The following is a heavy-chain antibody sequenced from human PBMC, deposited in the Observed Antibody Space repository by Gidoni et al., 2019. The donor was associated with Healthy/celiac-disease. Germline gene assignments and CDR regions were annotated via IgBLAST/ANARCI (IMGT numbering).Heavy chain of an antibody. D-gene: IGHD3-22*01. CDR3: ASTSPVVVRADAFDI. CDR2: IIPILGIA. Sequence: QVQLFQSGAEVKKPGSSVKVCCKASVGTFSSYTILWVRQAPGQGLEWMGRIIPILGIANYAQKFQGRVTITADKSTSTAYMELSSLRSEDTAVYYCASTSPVVVRADAFDIWGQGTMVTVSS. CDR1: VGTFSSYT. V-gene: IGHV1-69*02. J-gene: IGHJ3*02.